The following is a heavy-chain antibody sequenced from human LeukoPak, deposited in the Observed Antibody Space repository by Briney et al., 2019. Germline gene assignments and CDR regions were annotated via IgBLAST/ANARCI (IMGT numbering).Heavy chain of an antibody. J-gene: IGHJ4*02. Sequence: GGSLRLSCAASGFTFSSYVMHWVRQAPGKGLEWVAVIWYDGSNKYSADFVKGRFTISRDNSKNTLYLQMNSLRAEDTAVYYCVRGGGYCGGDCYGIDYWGQGTLVTVSS. CDR3: VRGGGYCGGDCYGIDY. CDR1: GFTFSSYV. CDR2: IWYDGSNK. V-gene: IGHV3-33*08. D-gene: IGHD2-21*02.